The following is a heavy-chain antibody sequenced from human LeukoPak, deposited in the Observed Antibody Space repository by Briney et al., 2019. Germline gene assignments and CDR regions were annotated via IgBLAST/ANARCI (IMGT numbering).Heavy chain of an antibody. J-gene: IGHJ6*03. V-gene: IGHV1-69*13. CDR2: IIPIFGTA. Sequence: ASVKVSCKASGGTFSSYAISWVRQAPGQGLEWMGGIIPIFGTANYAQKFQGRVTITADESTSTAYMELSSLRSEDTAVYYCARVVYCGGDCYPDYYYYYMDVWGKGTTVTVSS. CDR3: ARVVYCGGDCYPDYYYYYMDV. D-gene: IGHD2-21*01. CDR1: GGTFSSYA.